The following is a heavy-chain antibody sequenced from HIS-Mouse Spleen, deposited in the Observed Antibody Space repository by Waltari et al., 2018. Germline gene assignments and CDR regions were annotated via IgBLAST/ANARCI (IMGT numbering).Heavy chain of an antibody. Sequence: EVQLVESGGGLVKPGGSLRLSCAASGFTFSRYSMNWFRQAPGKGLEWVSSISSSSSYIYYADSVKGRFTISRDNAKNSLYLQMNSLRAEDTAVYYCARGIPAASNWFDPWGQGTLVTVSS. D-gene: IGHD2-2*01. J-gene: IGHJ5*02. CDR3: ARGIPAASNWFDP. CDR1: GFTFSRYS. CDR2: ISSSSSYI. V-gene: IGHV3-21*01.